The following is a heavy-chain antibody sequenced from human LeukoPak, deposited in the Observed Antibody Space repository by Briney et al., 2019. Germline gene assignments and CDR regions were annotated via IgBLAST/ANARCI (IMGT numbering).Heavy chain of an antibody. V-gene: IGHV4-39*01. J-gene: IGHJ4*02. CDR3: ARHEGRVYSSSWRPFDY. CDR2: LHYSGST. D-gene: IGHD6-13*01. Sequence: SETLSLTCSASGGSIGSITYYWAWIRQPPGKGLEWIGSLHYSGSTDYNPSLKSRVTISLDTSKKHFSLKLSSVTAADTAVYYCARHEGRVYSSSWRPFDYWGQGTLVTVSS. CDR1: GGSIGSITYY.